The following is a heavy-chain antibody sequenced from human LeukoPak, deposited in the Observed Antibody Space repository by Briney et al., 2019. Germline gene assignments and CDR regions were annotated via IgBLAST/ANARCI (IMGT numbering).Heavy chain of an antibody. J-gene: IGHJ3*02. CDR1: GGTFSSYA. CDR3: ARGLDLSRLANWGRSLPYPFDI. D-gene: IGHD7-27*01. V-gene: IGHV1-69*01. CDR2: IIPIFGTA. Sequence: SVKVSCKASGGTFSSYAISWVRQAPGQGHEWMGGIIPIFGTANYAQKFQGRVTITADESTSTAYMELSSLRSEDTAVYYCARGLDLSRLANWGRSLPYPFDIWGQGTMVTVSS.